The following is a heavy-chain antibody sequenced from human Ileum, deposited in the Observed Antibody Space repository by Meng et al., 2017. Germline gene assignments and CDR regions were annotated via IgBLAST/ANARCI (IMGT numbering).Heavy chain of an antibody. CDR3: ARFYGWGTLEVHDY. D-gene: IGHD3-10*01. J-gene: IGHJ4*02. CDR2: IHYSGSR. Sequence: VQQPQSGPGLVSHSETLSPPCNVSGGSFSSASYYWSWIRQPPGKGLDWIGLIHYSGSRNYNPSLKSRVTMSVDTSKNQVSLRLTSVTAADTAVYYCARFYGWGTLEVHDYWGQGTLVTVSS. CDR1: GGSFSSASYY. V-gene: IGHV4-61*01.